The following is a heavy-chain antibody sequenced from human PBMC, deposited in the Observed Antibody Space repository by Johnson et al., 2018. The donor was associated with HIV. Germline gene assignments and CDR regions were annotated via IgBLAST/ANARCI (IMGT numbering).Heavy chain of an antibody. D-gene: IGHD3-16*01. CDR3: ARANLSPFGGVNDAFDV. CDR1: GFTLSDYY. J-gene: IGHJ3*01. V-gene: IGHV3-11*04. Sequence: QVQVVESGGGLVKPGGSLRLSCVASGFTLSDYYMSWIRQAPGKGLEWVSYISSSESTIYYADSVKGRFTISRDNAKKSMYLQMNSLRPEDTAVYYCARANLSPFGGVNDAFDVWGQGTMVTVSS. CDR2: ISSSESTI.